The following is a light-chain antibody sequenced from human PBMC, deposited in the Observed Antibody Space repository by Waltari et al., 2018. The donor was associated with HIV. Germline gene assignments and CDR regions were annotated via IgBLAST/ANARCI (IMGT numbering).Light chain of an antibody. V-gene: IGLV3-1*01. CDR3: QTWDGSTAV. CDR2: QDD. J-gene: IGLJ2*01. Sequence: SYELTQPPSVSVSPGQTARITCSGDKLGDKYASWYQQKPGQSPVLVIYQDDKRPSGIPERFSGSNSGNTATLTISGTQAMDEADYYCQTWDGSTAVFGGGTKLTVL. CDR1: KLGDKY.